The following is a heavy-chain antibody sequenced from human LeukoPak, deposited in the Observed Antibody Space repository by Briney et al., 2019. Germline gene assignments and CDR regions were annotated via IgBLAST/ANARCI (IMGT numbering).Heavy chain of an antibody. CDR3: AKDGTRRTAADDYYYYMDV. CDR1: GFTFSSYW. Sequence: GGSLRLSCAASGFTFSSYWMSWVRQAPGKGLEWVANIKQDGSEKYYVDSVKGRFTISRDNAKNSLYLQMNSLRAEDTALYYCAKDGTRRTAADDYYYYMDVWGKGTTVTVSS. V-gene: IGHV3-7*03. D-gene: IGHD6-13*01. J-gene: IGHJ6*03. CDR2: IKQDGSEK.